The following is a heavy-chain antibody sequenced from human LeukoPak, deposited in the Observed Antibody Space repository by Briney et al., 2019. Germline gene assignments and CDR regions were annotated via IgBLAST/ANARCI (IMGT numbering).Heavy chain of an antibody. J-gene: IGHJ4*02. CDR1: GSTFSSYG. V-gene: IGHV3-30*18. Sequence: PGGSLRLSCAASGSTFSSYGMHWVRQAPGKGLEWVAVVSYDGRNKYHADSVKGRFTISRDNSKNTLFLQMNSLRTADTAVYYCAKSIRRIQMWWEFDYWGQGALVTVSS. CDR2: VSYDGRNK. D-gene: IGHD2-21*01. CDR3: AKSIRRIQMWWEFDY.